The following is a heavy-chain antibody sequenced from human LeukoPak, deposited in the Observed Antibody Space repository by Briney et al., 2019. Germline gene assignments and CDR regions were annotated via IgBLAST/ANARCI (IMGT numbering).Heavy chain of an antibody. Sequence: GGSLRLSCAVSGFTFHTEAMTWVRQGPGKGLEWVSVIYSGGSTYYADSVKGRFTISRDNSKNTLYLQMNSLRAEDTAVYYCARSSDFDYWGQGTLVTVSS. J-gene: IGHJ4*02. CDR3: ARSSDFDY. CDR2: IYSGGST. V-gene: IGHV3-53*01. D-gene: IGHD3-22*01. CDR1: GFTFHTEA.